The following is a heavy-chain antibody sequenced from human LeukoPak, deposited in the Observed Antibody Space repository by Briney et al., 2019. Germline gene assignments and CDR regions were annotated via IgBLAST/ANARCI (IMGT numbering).Heavy chain of an antibody. Sequence: GASVKVSCKASGYTFTSYGISWVRQAPGQGLEWMGWFSAYNGNTNYAQKLQGRVTMTTDTSTSTAYMELRSLRSDDTAVYYCARDPGELERRKGVDAFDIWGQGTMVTVSS. CDR2: FSAYNGNT. J-gene: IGHJ3*02. V-gene: IGHV1-18*01. CDR3: ARDPGELERRKGVDAFDI. D-gene: IGHD1-1*01. CDR1: GYTFTSYG.